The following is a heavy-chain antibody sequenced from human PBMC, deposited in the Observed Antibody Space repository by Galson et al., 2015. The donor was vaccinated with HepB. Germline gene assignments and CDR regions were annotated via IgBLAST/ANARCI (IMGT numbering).Heavy chain of an antibody. CDR1: GFTFSSYA. Sequence: SLRLSCAASGFTFSSYAMHWVRQAPGKGLEWVAVISYDGSNKYYADSVKGRFTISRDNSKNTQYLQMNSLRAEDTAVYYCARKGDLKRITMVRGGKEGFDYWGQGTLVTVSS. V-gene: IGHV3-30*04. CDR2: ISYDGSNK. D-gene: IGHD3-10*01. CDR3: ARKGDLKRITMVRGGKEGFDY. J-gene: IGHJ4*02.